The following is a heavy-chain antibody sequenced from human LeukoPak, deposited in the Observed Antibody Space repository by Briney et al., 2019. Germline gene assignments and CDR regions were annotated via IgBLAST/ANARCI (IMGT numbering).Heavy chain of an antibody. CDR2: MNPNSGNT. Sequence: ASVKVSCKASGYTFNNYDVYWVRQATGQGLEWLGWMNPNSGNTGYAEKFQGRLTMTMNTSISTAYMELSSLRSEDTAVYYCARGRVVVSAWGLQNYYYYYMDVWGKGTTVTVSS. V-gene: IGHV1-8*01. CDR1: GYTFNNYD. J-gene: IGHJ6*03. CDR3: ARGRVVVSAWGLQNYYYYYMDV. D-gene: IGHD3-22*01.